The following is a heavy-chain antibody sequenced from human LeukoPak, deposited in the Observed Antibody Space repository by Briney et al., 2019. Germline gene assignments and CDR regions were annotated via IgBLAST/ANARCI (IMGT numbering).Heavy chain of an antibody. D-gene: IGHD3-9*01. CDR2: ISAYNGNT. CDR3: ARDSDYDILTGSYTSVNRGFDY. J-gene: IGHJ4*02. V-gene: IGHV1-18*04. Sequence: ASVKVSCKASGYTFTSYGISWVRQAPGQGLEWMGWISAYNGNTNYARKLQGRVTMTTDTSTSAAYMELRSLRSDDTAVYYCARDSDYDILTGSYTSVNRGFDYWGQGTLVTVSS. CDR1: GYTFTSYG.